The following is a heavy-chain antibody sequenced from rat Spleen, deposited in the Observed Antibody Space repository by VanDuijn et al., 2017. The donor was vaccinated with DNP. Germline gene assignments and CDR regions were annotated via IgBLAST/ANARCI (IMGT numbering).Heavy chain of an antibody. D-gene: IGHD1-11*01. CDR2: INYSGTT. J-gene: IGHJ1*01. Sequence: DVQLQESGPGLVKPSQSLSLTCSVTGYFITNNYWAWIRTFPGHKMAWMGYINYSGTTAYNPALRSRISITRDTSKNQFFLQLNSVTTEDTATYYCARGLNYGGYIYSWYFDFWGPGTMVTVSS. CDR3: ARGLNYGGYIYSWYFDF. V-gene: IGHV3-1*01. CDR1: GYFITNNY.